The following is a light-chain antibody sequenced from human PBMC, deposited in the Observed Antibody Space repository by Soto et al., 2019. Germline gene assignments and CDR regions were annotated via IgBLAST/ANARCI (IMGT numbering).Light chain of an antibody. CDR3: QQRSNWPPWT. CDR1: QSVSTN. J-gene: IGKJ1*01. Sequence: EIVMTQSPFTLSVSPGERATLSCRASQSVSTNLAWYQQKPGQAPRVLIYGASTRATNIPARFSGSGSGTDFTLTISSLQSEDFALYYCQQRSNWPPWTFGQGTKVDI. V-gene: IGKV3-15*01. CDR2: GAS.